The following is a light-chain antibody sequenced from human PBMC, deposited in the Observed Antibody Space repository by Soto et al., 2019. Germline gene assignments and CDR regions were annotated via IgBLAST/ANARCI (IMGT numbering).Light chain of an antibody. CDR1: SSDVSAYNF. Sequence: QSALTQPRSVSGSPGQSVAISCTGTSSDVSAYNFVSWFQQHPGKVPKLIIYDVTKRPSGVPDRFSGSKSGNTASLTISGLQTEDEADYFCCSYAGSNTLVFGEGTKLPVL. CDR2: DVT. V-gene: IGLV2-11*01. CDR3: CSYAGSNTLV. J-gene: IGLJ2*01.